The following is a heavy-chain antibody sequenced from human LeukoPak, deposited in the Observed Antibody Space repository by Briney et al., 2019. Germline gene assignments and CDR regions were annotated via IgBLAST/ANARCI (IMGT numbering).Heavy chain of an antibody. Sequence: SETLSLTCTVSGGSISSYYWSWIRQPPGKGLEWIGYIYYSGSTYYNPSLKSRVTISVDTSKNQFSLKLSSVTAADTAVYYCARDGSTVVSRFDPWGQGTLVTVSS. J-gene: IGHJ5*02. CDR2: IYYSGST. CDR1: GGSISSYY. CDR3: ARDGSTVVSRFDP. V-gene: IGHV4-59*12. D-gene: IGHD4-23*01.